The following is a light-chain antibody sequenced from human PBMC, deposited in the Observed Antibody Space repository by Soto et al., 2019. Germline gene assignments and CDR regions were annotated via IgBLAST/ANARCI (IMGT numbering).Light chain of an antibody. CDR3: HQTDSAPFT. CDR2: AAS. CDR1: QYISTS. V-gene: IGKV1-39*01. J-gene: IGKJ4*01. Sequence: DIQMTQSPSSLSASVGDRVTITCRASQYISTSLNWYQLKPGQAPQLLIYAASTLQSGVPSRVSGSGSGTDFTLTISSLHREDVATYYGHQTDSAPFTFGGGTTVEVK.